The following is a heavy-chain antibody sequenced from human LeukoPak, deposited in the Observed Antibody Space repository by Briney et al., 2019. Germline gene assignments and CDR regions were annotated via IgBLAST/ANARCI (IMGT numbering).Heavy chain of an antibody. V-gene: IGHV1-18*01. CDR3: ARDLVVPGIAARYYFDY. CDR1: GYTFNSYG. Sequence: GASVKVSCKASGYTFNSYGISWVRQAPGQGLEWMGWISVYNGNKNYVQKFQGRVTMTTDTSTSTAYMEVRSLRSDDTAVYYCARDLVVPGIAARYYFDYWGQGTLVTVSS. J-gene: IGHJ4*02. D-gene: IGHD6-13*01. CDR2: ISVYNGNK.